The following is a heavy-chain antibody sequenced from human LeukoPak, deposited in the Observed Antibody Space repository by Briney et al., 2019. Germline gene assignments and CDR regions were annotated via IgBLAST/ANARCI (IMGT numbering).Heavy chain of an antibody. Sequence: SVKVSCKASGGTFSSYAISWVRQAPGQGLEWMGGIIPIFGTANYAQKFQGRVTITADESTSTAYMELSSLRSEDTAAYYCARAGGITMVRGVPYYYYYYGIDVWGKGTTVTVSS. CDR2: IIPIFGTA. V-gene: IGHV1-69*01. CDR1: GGTFSSYA. CDR3: ARAGGITMVRGVPYYYYYYGIDV. J-gene: IGHJ6*04. D-gene: IGHD3-10*01.